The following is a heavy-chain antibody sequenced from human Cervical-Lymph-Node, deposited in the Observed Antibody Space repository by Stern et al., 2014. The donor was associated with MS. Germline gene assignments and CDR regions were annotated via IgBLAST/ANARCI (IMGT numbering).Heavy chain of an antibody. J-gene: IGHJ4*02. CDR1: GYPFTSYY. Sequence: QVQLVQSGAEVKKPGASVKVSCKASGYPFTSYYMHWVRQAPGQGLEWMGIINPSGGSTSYAKKCQGRVTMTRDTSTSTVYMELSSLRSEDTAVYYCARARGHWYFDYWGQGTLVTVSS. CDR3: ARARGHWYFDY. V-gene: IGHV1-46*03. D-gene: IGHD1-1*01. CDR2: INPSGGST.